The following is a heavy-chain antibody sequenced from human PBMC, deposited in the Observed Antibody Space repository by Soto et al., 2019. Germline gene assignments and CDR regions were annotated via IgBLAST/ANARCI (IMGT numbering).Heavy chain of an antibody. CDR3: ARDPAAAGLKYFQH. J-gene: IGHJ1*01. D-gene: IGHD6-13*01. Sequence: QVQLVESGGGVVQPGRSLRLSCAASGFTFSSYGMHWVRQAPGMGLEWVALIWYDGSNKYYADSVKGRFTISRDNSKNTLYLQMNSLRGEDTAVYYCARDPAAAGLKYFQHWSQGTLVTVSS. CDR1: GFTFSSYG. CDR2: IWYDGSNK. V-gene: IGHV3-33*01.